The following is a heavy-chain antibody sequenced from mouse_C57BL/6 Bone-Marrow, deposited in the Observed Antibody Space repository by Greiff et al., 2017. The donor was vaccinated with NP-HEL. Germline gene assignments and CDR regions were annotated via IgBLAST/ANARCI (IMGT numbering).Heavy chain of an antibody. CDR1: GFTFSSYT. D-gene: IGHD1-1*01. CDR3: ASLTEGPFDY. Sequence: EVHLVESGGGLVKPGGSLKLSCAASGFTFSSYTMSWVRQTPEKRLEWVATISGGGGNTYYPDSVKGRFTISRDNAKNTLYLQMSSLRSEDTALYYCASLTEGPFDYWGQGTTLTVSS. V-gene: IGHV5-9*01. J-gene: IGHJ2*01. CDR2: ISGGGGNT.